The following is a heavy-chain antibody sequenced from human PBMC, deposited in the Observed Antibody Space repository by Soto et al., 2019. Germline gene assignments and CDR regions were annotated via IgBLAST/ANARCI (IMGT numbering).Heavy chain of an antibody. CDR3: ARAFDPSSGYYGDWFDP. V-gene: IGHV3-33*01. J-gene: IGHJ5*02. D-gene: IGHD3-22*01. CDR2: IRYDGSNK. Sequence: QVQLVESGGGVVQPGRSLRLSCAASGFTFSSYVIHWVRQAPGKGLEWVAVIRYDGSNKYYADSVKGRFTISRDNSMNPLYPQMNSLRVEDTAVYYCARAFDPSSGYYGDWFDPWGQGTLVTVSS. CDR1: GFTFSSYV.